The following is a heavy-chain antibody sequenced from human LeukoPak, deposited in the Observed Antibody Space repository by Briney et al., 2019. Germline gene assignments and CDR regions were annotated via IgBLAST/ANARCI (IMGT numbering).Heavy chain of an antibody. CDR3: ARDGPRDYRFQH. Sequence: PSETLSLTCTVSDDSISDYYRGWIRQPPGKGLGWIGYIYYSGSTNYNPSLKSRVTISVDTSKNQFSLKLSSVTAADTAVYYCARDGPRDYRFQHWGQGTLVTVSS. V-gene: IGHV4-59*01. CDR2: IYYSGST. D-gene: IGHD3-16*02. CDR1: DDSISDYY. J-gene: IGHJ1*01.